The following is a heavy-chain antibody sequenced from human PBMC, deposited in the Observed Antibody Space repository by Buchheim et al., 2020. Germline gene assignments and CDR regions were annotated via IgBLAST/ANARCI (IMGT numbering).Heavy chain of an antibody. J-gene: IGHJ4*01. Sequence: QVQLQESGPGLVKPSETLSLTCTVSGGSISSYYWSWIRQPPGKGLEWIGYIYHSGSTNYIPSLKSRVTISIDTSKNQFLLPLSSVTAADTAVYYCARDIDYWGQGTL. V-gene: IGHV4-59*01. CDR3: ARDIDY. CDR2: IYHSGST. CDR1: GGSISSYY.